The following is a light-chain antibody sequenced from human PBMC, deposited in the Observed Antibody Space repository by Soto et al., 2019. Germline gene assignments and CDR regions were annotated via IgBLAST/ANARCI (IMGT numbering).Light chain of an antibody. CDR2: KSS. V-gene: IGKV1-5*03. CDR3: QQDNSYSWT. Sequence: DIQMTQSPSTLSASVGDRVTITCRASQSFSGWLAWYQQKPGKAPKLLIYKSSSLESGVPSRFSGSGSGTDVTITISSLQPDDFATYYCQQDNSYSWTFGQGTKVLIK. J-gene: IGKJ1*01. CDR1: QSFSGW.